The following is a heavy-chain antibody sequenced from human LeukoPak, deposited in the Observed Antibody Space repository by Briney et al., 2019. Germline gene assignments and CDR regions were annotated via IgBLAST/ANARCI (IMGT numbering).Heavy chain of an antibody. J-gene: IGHJ4*02. CDR1: GFTFSSYE. V-gene: IGHV3-48*03. CDR3: ARDDSVAGTGFDY. D-gene: IGHD6-19*01. Sequence: GGSLRLSCAASGFTFSSYEMNWVRQAPGKGLEWVSYISSSGSTIYYADSVKGRFTISRDNAKNSLYLQLNSLRAEDTAVYYCARDDSVAGTGFDYWGQGTLVTVSS. CDR2: ISSSGSTI.